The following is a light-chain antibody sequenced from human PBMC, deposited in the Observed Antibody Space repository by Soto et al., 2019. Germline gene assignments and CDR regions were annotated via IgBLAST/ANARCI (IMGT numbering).Light chain of an antibody. J-gene: IGKJ5*01. CDR3: QQYNYLIT. Sequence: EIVMTQSPATLSVSPGERATLSCRASQSVSNNLAWYQQRPGQALRLLIYGASTRATGIPARFSGSGSGTELTLTISSLQSEDFAVYYCQQYNYLITFGQGTRLEIK. V-gene: IGKV3-15*01. CDR1: QSVSNN. CDR2: GAS.